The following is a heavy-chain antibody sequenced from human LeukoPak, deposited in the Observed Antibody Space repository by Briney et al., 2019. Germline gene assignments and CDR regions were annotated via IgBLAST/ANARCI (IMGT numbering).Heavy chain of an antibody. CDR2: IYYSGST. D-gene: IGHD3-10*01. V-gene: IGHV4-59*01. CDR3: ARGQPGLLWFGEGYNWFDP. CDR1: GGSISSYY. J-gene: IGHJ5*02. Sequence: SETLSLTCTVSGGSISSYYWSWIRKPPGKGLEWFGYIYYSGSTNYDPSLKSRVTISVDTSKNQFSLKLSSVTAADTAVYYCARGQPGLLWFGEGYNWFDPWGQGTLVTVSS.